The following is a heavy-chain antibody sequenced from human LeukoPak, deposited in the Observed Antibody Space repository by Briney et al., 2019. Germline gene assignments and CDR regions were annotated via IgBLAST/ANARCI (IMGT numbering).Heavy chain of an antibody. CDR2: ISAYNGDT. V-gene: IGHV1-18*01. CDR1: GYTFTRHG. D-gene: IGHD3-22*01. CDR3: ARDPSNTSGNYPYFDY. Sequence: AAVKVSCKASGYTFTRHGISWVRQAPGQGREWRGWISAYNGDTKYAQNFQGRVTITTDTSTTTAYMELRSLRFDDTAVYYCARDPSNTSGNYPYFDYWGQGTLVTVSS. J-gene: IGHJ4*02.